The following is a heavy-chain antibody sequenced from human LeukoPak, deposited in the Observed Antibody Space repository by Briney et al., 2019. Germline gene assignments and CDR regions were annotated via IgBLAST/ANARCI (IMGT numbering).Heavy chain of an antibody. Sequence: GESLKISCKCSGYSFTSYWLGWVRQMRGKGLEWMGIIYPGDSDTRYSPSFQGQVTISADKSISTAYLQWSSLNASDTAMYYCARLFNVTTILSWFDPWGQGTLVTVSS. D-gene: IGHD5-12*01. CDR1: GYSFTSYW. V-gene: IGHV5-51*01. J-gene: IGHJ5*02. CDR2: IYPGDSDT. CDR3: ARLFNVTTILSWFDP.